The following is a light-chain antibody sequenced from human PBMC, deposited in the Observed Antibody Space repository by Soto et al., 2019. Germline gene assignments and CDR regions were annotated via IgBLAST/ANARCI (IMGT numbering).Light chain of an antibody. V-gene: IGLV2-14*01. Sequence: QSALTQPASVSGSPGQTVIISCTGTSSDVGAYNYVSWYQQYPGKAPKLMIYEVSNRPSGVSGRFSGSKSANTASLTISGLQTEDEADYYCSSYAASNTVLFAGGTKLTVL. CDR2: EVS. CDR1: SSDVGAYNY. J-gene: IGLJ2*01. CDR3: SSYAASNTVL.